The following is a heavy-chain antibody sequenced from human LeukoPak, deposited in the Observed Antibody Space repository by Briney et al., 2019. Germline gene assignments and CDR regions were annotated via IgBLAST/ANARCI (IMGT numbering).Heavy chain of an antibody. CDR2: IHYSGST. V-gene: IGHV4-59*01. CDR3: ARGLEYYASGTYSYYFDY. D-gene: IGHD3-10*01. Sequence: SETLSLTCTVSGDSISSYYWSWIRQPPGKGLEWIGYIHYSGSTNYNPSLKSRVTISVDTSKNQFSLKLSSVTAADTAVYYCARGLEYYASGTYSYYFDYWGQGTLVTVSS. J-gene: IGHJ4*02. CDR1: GDSISSYY.